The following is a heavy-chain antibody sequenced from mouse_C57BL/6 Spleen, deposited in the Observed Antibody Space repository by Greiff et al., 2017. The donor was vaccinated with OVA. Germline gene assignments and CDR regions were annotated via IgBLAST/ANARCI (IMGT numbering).Heavy chain of an antibody. CDR2: IWGDGST. J-gene: IGHJ3*01. V-gene: IGHV2-3*01. Sequence: VKLMESGPGLVAPSQSLSITCTVSGFSLTSYGVSWVRQPPGKGLEWLGVIWGDGSTNNHSATISRLSISKDNSKSQVFLMLNSLQTDDTATYYCAKGDGNYGFAYWGQGTLVTVSA. CDR3: AKGDGNYGFAY. D-gene: IGHD2-1*01. CDR1: GFSLTSYG.